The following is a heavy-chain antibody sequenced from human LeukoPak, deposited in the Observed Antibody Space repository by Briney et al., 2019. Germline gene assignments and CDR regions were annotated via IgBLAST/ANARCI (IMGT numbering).Heavy chain of an antibody. Sequence: GGSLRLSCAASGFTFNIYWMSWVRQAPGEGLEWVANINQDGSEIYYVDSVKGRLTISRDNAKNTLFLQMNSLRAEDTAVFYCARAGGPHTVDVWGQGTTVIVSS. CDR1: GFTFNIYW. CDR2: INQDGSEI. CDR3: ARAGGPHTVDV. J-gene: IGHJ6*02. V-gene: IGHV3-7*01. D-gene: IGHD2-8*02.